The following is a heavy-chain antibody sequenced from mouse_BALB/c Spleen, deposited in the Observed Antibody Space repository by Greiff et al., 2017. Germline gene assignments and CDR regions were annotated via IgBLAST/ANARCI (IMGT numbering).Heavy chain of an antibody. Sequence: QVQLQQSGAELARPGASVKLSCKASGYTFTSYWMQWVKQRPGQGLEWIGAIYPGDGDTRYTQKFKGKATLTADKSSSTAYMQLSSLASEDSAVYYCARSRYYGSSFYAMDYWGQGTSVTVSS. J-gene: IGHJ4*01. D-gene: IGHD1-1*01. V-gene: IGHV1-87*01. CDR2: IYPGDGDT. CDR1: GYTFTSYW. CDR3: ARSRYYGSSFYAMDY.